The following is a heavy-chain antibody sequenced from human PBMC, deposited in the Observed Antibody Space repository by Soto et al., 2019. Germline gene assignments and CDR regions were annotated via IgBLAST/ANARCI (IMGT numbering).Heavy chain of an antibody. Sequence: ASVKVSCKASGYTFTRYTMNWVRQAPGQRLEWMGWINPDNGNAKSSQKFQDRVIITRDTSASTAYMDLSSLRSEDTAVYYCARGIATGQLDPWGQGTLVTVSS. CDR2: INPDNGNA. J-gene: IGHJ5*02. CDR3: ARGIATGQLDP. D-gene: IGHD2-15*01. CDR1: GYTFTRYT. V-gene: IGHV1-3*01.